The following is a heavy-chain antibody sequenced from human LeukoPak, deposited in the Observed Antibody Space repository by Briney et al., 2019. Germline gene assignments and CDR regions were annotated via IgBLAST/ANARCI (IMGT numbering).Heavy chain of an antibody. CDR3: AHLVVTIDWRSYFDY. Sequence: SQTLSLTCTFSDFSLSTPGMGVGWIRQPPGKALEWLAFIYYNDDKRYSPSLRSRLTITRDTSKTQVVLAMTNMDPVDTATYYCAHLVVTIDWRSYFDYWGEGALVTVSS. D-gene: IGHD3-9*01. CDR1: DFSLSTPGMG. V-gene: IGHV2-5*01. CDR2: IYYNDDK. J-gene: IGHJ4*02.